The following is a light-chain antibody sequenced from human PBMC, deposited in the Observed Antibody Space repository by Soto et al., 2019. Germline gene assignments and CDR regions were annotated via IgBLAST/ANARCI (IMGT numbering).Light chain of an antibody. J-gene: IGLJ1*01. CDR3: CSYAGSSYV. CDR1: SSDVGGYNF. Sequence: SSLTRPRPVCGSPGQSVTIFCTGTSSDVGGYNFVSWYQQHPDKAPKVMIYDVSKRPSGVPDRFSGSKSGDTASLTISGLQAEDEADYHCCSYAGSSYVFGTGTKVTVL. V-gene: IGLV2-11*01. CDR2: DVS.